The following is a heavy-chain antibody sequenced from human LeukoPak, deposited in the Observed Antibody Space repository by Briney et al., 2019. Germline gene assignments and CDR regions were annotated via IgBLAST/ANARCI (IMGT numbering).Heavy chain of an antibody. J-gene: IGHJ4*02. Sequence: SETLSLTCTVAGGSISSYYWSWIRQPPGKGLEWIGYIYYSGSTNYNPSLKSRVTISVDTSKNQFSLKLSSVTAADTAVYYCARLLWFGELFHFDYWGQGTLVTVSS. CDR2: IYYSGST. CDR1: GGSISSYY. V-gene: IGHV4-59*08. CDR3: ARLLWFGELFHFDY. D-gene: IGHD3-10*01.